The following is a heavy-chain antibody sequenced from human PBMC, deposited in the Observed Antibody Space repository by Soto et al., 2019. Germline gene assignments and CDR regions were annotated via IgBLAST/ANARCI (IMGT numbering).Heavy chain of an antibody. D-gene: IGHD2-8*01. J-gene: IGHJ6*02. CDR2: MNPKSGKT. CDR3: ARVFQDGPPYYYYYGMDV. V-gene: IGHV1-8*01. CDR1: GYTFINYD. Sequence: ASVKVSCKTSGYTFINYDINWVRQAPGKGLEWMGLMNPKSGKTGYAQKFQGRVTITADESTSTAYMELSSLRSEDTAVYYCARVFQDGPPYYYYYGMDVWGQGTTVTVSS.